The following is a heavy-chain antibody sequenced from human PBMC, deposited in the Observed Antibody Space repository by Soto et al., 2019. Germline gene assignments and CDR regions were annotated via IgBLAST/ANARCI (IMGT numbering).Heavy chain of an antibody. D-gene: IGHD3-16*01. V-gene: IGHV3-48*01. Sequence: PGGPLRLSCVASGVSFSSYAMIWVRQAPGKGLEWVSYIRSSSSVTYYADSVKGRFTISRDDAKNSLYLQMNSLRAEDTAVYYCARGNWAFGDYFDYWGQGTLVTVSS. J-gene: IGHJ4*02. CDR1: GVSFSSYA. CDR3: ARGNWAFGDYFDY. CDR2: IRSSSSVT.